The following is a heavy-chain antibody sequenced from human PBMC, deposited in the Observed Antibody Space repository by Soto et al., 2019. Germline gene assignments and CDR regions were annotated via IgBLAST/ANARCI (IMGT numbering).Heavy chain of an antibody. V-gene: IGHV3-33*01. CDR3: ARGAGGYYYYMDV. J-gene: IGHJ6*03. Sequence: QVRLVESGGGVVQPGRSLRLSCVASGFTFSNYGMHWVRQAPGKGLEWVTVIWYDGSNKYYADSVKGRFTIYRDNSKNTLYLQMDSLRAEDTAVYYCARGAGGYYYYMDVWGKGTAVTVSS. CDR1: GFTFSNYG. CDR2: IWYDGSNK.